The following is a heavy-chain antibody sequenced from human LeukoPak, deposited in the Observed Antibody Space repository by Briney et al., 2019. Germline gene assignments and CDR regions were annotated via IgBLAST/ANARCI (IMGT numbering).Heavy chain of an antibody. Sequence: SETLSLTCTVSGGSISSYYWGWIRQPPGKGLEWIGSMYYSGSTYYNPSLKSRVTISINTSKNQFSLKLSSVTAADTAVYYCARLEIAAAGNRWFDPWGQGTLVTVSS. V-gene: IGHV4-39*07. CDR2: MYYSGST. CDR3: ARLEIAAAGNRWFDP. CDR1: GGSISSYY. D-gene: IGHD6-13*01. J-gene: IGHJ5*02.